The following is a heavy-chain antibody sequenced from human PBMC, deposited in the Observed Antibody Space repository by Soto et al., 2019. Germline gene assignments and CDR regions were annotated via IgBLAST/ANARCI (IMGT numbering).Heavy chain of an antibody. J-gene: IGHJ5*02. CDR2: VTGSGGQI. CDR3: AKDAVYNDGLWLMDS. CDR1: GFTISTYA. V-gene: IGHV3-23*01. Sequence: EVQLLESGGGFVQPGGSLRLSCAASGFTISTYAMTWVRQAPGKGLECVSGVTGSGGQIHYADSVKGRFTISKDNSKNTLYLQMSSLRDEDTALYYCAKDAVYNDGLWLMDSWGQGTLVTVSS. D-gene: IGHD2-21*01.